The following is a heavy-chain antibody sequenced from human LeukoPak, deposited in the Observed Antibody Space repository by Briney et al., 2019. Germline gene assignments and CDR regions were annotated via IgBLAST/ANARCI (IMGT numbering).Heavy chain of an antibody. CDR1: GGSFSGYY. CDR3: ARGRVAVAGTNFDY. CDR2: INHSGST. Sequence: SETLSLTCAVYGGSFSGYYWSWIRQPPGKGLEWIGEINHSGSTNYNPSLKSRVTISVDTSKNQFSLKLSSVTAADTAVYYCARGRVAVAGTNFDYWGPGTLVTVSS. V-gene: IGHV4-34*01. J-gene: IGHJ4*02. D-gene: IGHD6-19*01.